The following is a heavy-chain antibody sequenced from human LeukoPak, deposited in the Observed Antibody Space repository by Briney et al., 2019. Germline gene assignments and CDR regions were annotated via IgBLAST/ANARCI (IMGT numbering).Heavy chain of an antibody. CDR3: AKLGGIALITATNWFDP. Sequence: GGSLRLSCAASGFTFTNYAMSWVRQAPGKGLEWVSAIGGSGGVTSYAESVKGRFTISGNNSKNTLHLQMNSLRAEDTAVYYCAKLGGIALITATNWFDPWGQGALVTVSS. CDR1: GFTFTNYA. J-gene: IGHJ5*02. D-gene: IGHD4-17*01. CDR2: IGGSGGVT. V-gene: IGHV3-23*01.